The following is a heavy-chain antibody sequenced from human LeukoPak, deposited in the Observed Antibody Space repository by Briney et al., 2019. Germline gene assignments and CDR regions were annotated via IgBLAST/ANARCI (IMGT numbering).Heavy chain of an antibody. Sequence: SGPTLAKPTHTLTLTCTFSGFSLTTREGDVGWIRQPPRKALEWLAIIFCDHDEFYRASLKSSLTVTKDTSRNQVVLTMPDLDPVDTATYYCAYTSKLVGCYWFNYWGPGTLVTVSS. CDR3: AYTSKLVGCYWFNY. D-gene: IGHD2-8*02. V-gene: IGHV2-5*02. CDR2: IFCDHDE. J-gene: IGHJ4*02. CDR1: GFSLTTREGD.